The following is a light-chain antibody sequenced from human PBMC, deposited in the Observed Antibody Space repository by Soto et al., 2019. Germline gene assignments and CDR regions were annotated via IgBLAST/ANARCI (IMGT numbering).Light chain of an antibody. CDR2: SNN. Sequence: QSVLTQPPSASGTPGQRVTISCSGSSSNIGSNTVNWYQQLPGTAPKLLIYSNNQRPSGVPDRFSGSKSGTSASLAISGLQCEDEVYYYGAAGYAVVNAVVFGGGTMLTVL. J-gene: IGLJ2*01. CDR3: AAGYAVVNAVV. V-gene: IGLV1-44*01. CDR1: SSNIGSNT.